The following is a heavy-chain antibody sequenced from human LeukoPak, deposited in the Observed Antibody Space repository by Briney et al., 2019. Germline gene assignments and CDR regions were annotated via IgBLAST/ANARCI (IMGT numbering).Heavy chain of an antibody. Sequence: GGSLRLSCAASGFTFSTYWMSWVRQAPGKELEWVAYIKQDGSEKYYVDSVKGRFTISRDNAKNSLYLQMNSLRAEDTAVYYCARGSQWDLLGSCDYWGQGTLVTVSS. J-gene: IGHJ4*02. CDR3: ARGSQWDLLGSCDY. D-gene: IGHD1-26*01. CDR1: GFTFSTYW. CDR2: IKQDGSEK. V-gene: IGHV3-7*01.